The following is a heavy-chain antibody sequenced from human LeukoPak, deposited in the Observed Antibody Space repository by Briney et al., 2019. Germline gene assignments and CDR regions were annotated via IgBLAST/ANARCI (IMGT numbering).Heavy chain of an antibody. V-gene: IGHV3-7*01. D-gene: IGHD3-9*01. CDR3: ARGLAAPDH. CDR2: IKQDGSEK. Sequence: PGGSLRLSCAASGFTFSSYWMSWVRQAPGKGLEWVANIKQDGSEKHYVDSVKGRFTISRDNAKNSLSLQMNTLRGEDTALYYCARGLAAPDHWGQGTLVTVSS. J-gene: IGHJ4*02. CDR1: GFTFSSYW.